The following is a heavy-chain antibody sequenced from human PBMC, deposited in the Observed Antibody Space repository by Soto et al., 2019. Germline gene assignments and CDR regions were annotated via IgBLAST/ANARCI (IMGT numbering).Heavy chain of an antibody. V-gene: IGHV2-26*01. CDR2: IFSNDEK. J-gene: IGHJ5*02. Sequence: GSGPTLVNPTETLTLTCTVSGFSLSNARMGVSWIRQPPGKALEWLAHIFSNDEKSYSTSLKSRLTISKDTSKSQVVLTMTNMDPVDTATYYCARILSGSYVSYNWFDPWGQGTLVTVSS. D-gene: IGHD1-26*01. CDR1: GFSLSNARMG. CDR3: ARILSGSYVSYNWFDP.